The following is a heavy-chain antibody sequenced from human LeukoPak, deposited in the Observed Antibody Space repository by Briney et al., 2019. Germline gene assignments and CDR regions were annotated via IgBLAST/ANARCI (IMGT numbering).Heavy chain of an antibody. CDR3: ARSRSSVDYTFDY. D-gene: IGHD4-11*01. CDR2: IYYSEST. V-gene: IGHV4-59*08. J-gene: IGHJ4*02. Sequence: SETLSLTCTVSGGSINSYYWSWIRQPPGKGLEWIGYIYYSESTNYNPSLKSRVTISVDTSKNQLSLKLSSVTAADTAVYYCARSRSSVDYTFDYWGQGTLVTVSS. CDR1: GGSINSYY.